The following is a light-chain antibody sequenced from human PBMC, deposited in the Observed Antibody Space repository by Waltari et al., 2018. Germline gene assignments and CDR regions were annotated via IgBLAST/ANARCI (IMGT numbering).Light chain of an antibody. Sequence: QSALTQPPSAPGAPGPSVTISCTGTSSDVGGSNFVSRYQHHPGKAPKLTIYEVSKRPSGVPDRVSGSKSRNTASLTVSGVQAEDEADYYCSSFAGSTNVLFGGGTKLTVL. CDR1: SSDVGGSNF. CDR3: SSFAGSTNVL. J-gene: IGLJ2*01. CDR2: EVS. V-gene: IGLV2-8*01.